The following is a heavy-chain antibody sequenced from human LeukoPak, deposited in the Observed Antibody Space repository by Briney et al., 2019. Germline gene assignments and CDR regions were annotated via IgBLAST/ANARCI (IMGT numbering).Heavy chain of an antibody. CDR1: AFTFSSYW. V-gene: IGHV3-74*01. D-gene: IGHD6-13*01. Sequence: GGSLRLSCAASAFTFSSYWMHWVRQGPGKGLMWVARINSDGTTTTYADSVKGRFTISRDNARNTLYLQMNSLTADDTAVYYCARGYYSGSRIDYWGQGTLVTVSS. CDR3: ARGYYSGSRIDY. J-gene: IGHJ4*02. CDR2: INSDGTTT.